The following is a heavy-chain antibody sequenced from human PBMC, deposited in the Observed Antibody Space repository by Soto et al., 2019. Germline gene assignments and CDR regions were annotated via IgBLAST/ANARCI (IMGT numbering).Heavy chain of an antibody. Sequence: SENRSLTCTVSGFSISFYYWSGFRQPPGKGLEWVGYIYYSGSTNYSPSLKSRVTISVDTSKMQFSLKLISVTAADTAVYYCARTNIAVAGNNDAFDIWGQGTMVTVSS. V-gene: IGHV4-59*01. D-gene: IGHD6-19*01. CDR2: IYYSGST. CDR1: GFSISFYY. J-gene: IGHJ3*02. CDR3: ARTNIAVAGNNDAFDI.